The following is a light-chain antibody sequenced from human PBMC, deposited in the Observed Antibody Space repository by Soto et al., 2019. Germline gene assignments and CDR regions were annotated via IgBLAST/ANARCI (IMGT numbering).Light chain of an antibody. J-gene: IGLJ1*01. Sequence: QSVLTQPPSASGTPGQRVTISCSGSISNIGSNTVNWYQQLPGTAPKLLIYNNNQRPSAVPVLFSSSKSGTSASLAISGLQCVEEAAYYCAAWDDSLNGCVFGTGTKLTV. V-gene: IGLV1-44*01. CDR2: NNN. CDR3: AAWDDSLNGCV. CDR1: ISNIGSNT.